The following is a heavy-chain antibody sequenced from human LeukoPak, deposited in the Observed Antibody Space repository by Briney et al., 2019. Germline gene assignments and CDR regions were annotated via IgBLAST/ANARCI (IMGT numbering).Heavy chain of an antibody. CDR1: GFTFSSYC. Sequence: GGSLRLSCAVSGFTFSSYCMNWVRQARGKGLEWGSSISTSSSYIYYADSVKGRFTISRDNAKNSLYLQMNSLRAEETAVYYCERMGGYYYDSSGYPNFDYWGQGTLVTASS. CDR3: ERMGGYYYDSSGYPNFDY. D-gene: IGHD3-22*01. V-gene: IGHV3-21*01. J-gene: IGHJ4*02. CDR2: ISTSSSYI.